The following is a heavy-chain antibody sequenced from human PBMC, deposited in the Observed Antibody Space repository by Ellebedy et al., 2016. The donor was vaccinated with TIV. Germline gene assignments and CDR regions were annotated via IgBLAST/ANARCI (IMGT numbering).Heavy chain of an antibody. D-gene: IGHD3-10*01. Sequence: MPSETLSLTCTVSGGSISSYSYYGGWIRQPPGKGLEWIGNIYYSGSTYYNPSLKSRVTISVDTSKSQFSLKLSSVTAADTAVYYCAPLIVGFGELLGGFDPWGQGTLVTVSS. CDR1: GGSISSYSYY. J-gene: IGHJ5*02. V-gene: IGHV4-39*01. CDR2: IYYSGST. CDR3: APLIVGFGELLGGFDP.